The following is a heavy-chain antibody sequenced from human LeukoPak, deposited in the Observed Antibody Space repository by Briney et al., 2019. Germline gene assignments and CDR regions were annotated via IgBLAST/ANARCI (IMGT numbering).Heavy chain of an antibody. CDR2: LYYSGST. CDR1: GGSISSYY. Sequence: SETLSLTCTVSGGSISSYYWSWIRQPPGKGLQWVGNLYYSGSTSYHPSLNSRVTMSVDTSKNQFSLKMTSVTAADTAVYYCARLSKGRYFDYIFDYWGQGSLVTVSS. V-gene: IGHV4-59*04. CDR3: ARLSKGRYFDYIFDY. J-gene: IGHJ4*02. D-gene: IGHD3-9*01.